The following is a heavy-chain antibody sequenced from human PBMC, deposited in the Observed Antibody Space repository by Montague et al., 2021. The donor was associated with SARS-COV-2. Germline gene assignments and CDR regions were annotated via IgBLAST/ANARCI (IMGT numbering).Heavy chain of an antibody. J-gene: IGHJ4*02. CDR2: ITRNGIIK. CDR1: GFTFDDYD. D-gene: IGHD3-10*01. Sequence: SLRLSCAGSGFTFDDYDMSWVRQAPGKGLEWVSGITRNGIIKGYADSVKGRFTISRDNAKNSLSLQMNSLRAEDTALYYCTRGFRGGPFDCWGQGTLVTVSS. CDR3: TRGFRGGPFDC. V-gene: IGHV3-20*04.